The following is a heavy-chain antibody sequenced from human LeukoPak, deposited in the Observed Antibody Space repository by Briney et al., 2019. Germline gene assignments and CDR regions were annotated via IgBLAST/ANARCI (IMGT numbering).Heavy chain of an antibody. V-gene: IGHV4-59*01. CDR3: ARESNGEMATTYFDY. D-gene: IGHD5-24*01. J-gene: IGHJ4*02. Sequence: SETLSLTCTVSGGSISSYYWSWIRQPPGKGLEWIGNIYYSGSTNYNPSLKSRVTISVDTSKNQFSLKLSSVTAADTAVYYCARESNGEMATTYFDYWGQGTLVTVSS. CDR2: IYYSGST. CDR1: GGSISSYY.